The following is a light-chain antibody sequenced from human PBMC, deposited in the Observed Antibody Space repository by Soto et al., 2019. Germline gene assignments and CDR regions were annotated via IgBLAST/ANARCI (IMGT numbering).Light chain of an antibody. J-gene: IGLJ2*01. CDR3: SSYTSSSTLVV. CDR1: SSDVGGYNY. Sequence: QSALTQPASVSGSPGQSITISCTGTSSDVGGYNYVSWYQEHPGKAPKPMIYDVSNWPSGVSNRFSGSKSGNTASLTISGLQAEDEADYYCSSYTSSSTLVVFGGGTKLTVL. CDR2: DVS. V-gene: IGLV2-14*01.